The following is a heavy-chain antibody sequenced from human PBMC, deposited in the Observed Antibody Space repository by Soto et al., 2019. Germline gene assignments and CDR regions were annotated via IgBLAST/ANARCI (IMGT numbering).Heavy chain of an antibody. V-gene: IGHV4-59*02. CDR1: GGSVTSYY. D-gene: IGHD3-10*01. CDR2: IHYTGGT. Sequence: SETLSLTCTVSGGSVTSYYWSWVRQPPGKGLQWIGFIHYTGGTKYNPSLQSRVTMSLDTSQNQLSLKLKSVTAADTAVYYCARESAGSGKNNWFYPWGPGTLVTVSS. J-gene: IGHJ5*02. CDR3: ARESAGSGKNNWFYP.